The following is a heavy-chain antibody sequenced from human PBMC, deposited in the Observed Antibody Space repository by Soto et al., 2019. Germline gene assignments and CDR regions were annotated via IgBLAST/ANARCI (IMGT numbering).Heavy chain of an antibody. J-gene: IGHJ4*02. CDR3: ARGVAARPPGAGGSFDY. D-gene: IGHD6-6*01. V-gene: IGHV6-1*01. CDR1: GDSVSSNSAA. CDR2: TYYRSKWYN. Sequence: SQTLSLTCAISGDSVSSNSAAWNWIRQSPSRGLEWLGRTYYRSKWYNDYAVSVKSRITINPDTSKNQFSLQLNSVTPEDTAVYYCARGVAARPPGAGGSFDYWGQGTLVTSPQ.